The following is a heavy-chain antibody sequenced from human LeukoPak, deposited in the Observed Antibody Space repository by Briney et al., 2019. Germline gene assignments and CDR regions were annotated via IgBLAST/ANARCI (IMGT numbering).Heavy chain of an antibody. J-gene: IGHJ4*02. V-gene: IGHV4-59*01. D-gene: IGHD3-22*01. CDR1: GGSINNYF. Sequence: SETLSLTCTVSGGSINNYFWNWIRQPPGKGLEWIGYIYYSGSINYNPSLKSRVTISVDTSKNQFSLRLNSVTAADTAIYYCARGRWSSGYSFDSWGQGTLVTVSS. CDR2: IYYSGSI. CDR3: ARGRWSSGYSFDS.